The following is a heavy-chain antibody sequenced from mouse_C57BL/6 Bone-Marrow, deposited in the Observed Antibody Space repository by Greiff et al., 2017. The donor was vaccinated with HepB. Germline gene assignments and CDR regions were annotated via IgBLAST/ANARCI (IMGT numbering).Heavy chain of an antibody. CDR1: GFTFSDAW. Sequence: EVMLVESGGGLVQPGGSMKLSCAASGFTFSDAWMDWVRQSPEKGLEWVAEIRNKANNNATYYAESVKGRFTISRDDSTSSVYLKMNGLRAEDTGIYYCTRYDYDYAMDYWGQGTSVTVSS. CDR3: TRYDYDYAMDY. J-gene: IGHJ4*01. CDR2: IRNKANNNAT. D-gene: IGHD2-4*01. V-gene: IGHV6-6*01.